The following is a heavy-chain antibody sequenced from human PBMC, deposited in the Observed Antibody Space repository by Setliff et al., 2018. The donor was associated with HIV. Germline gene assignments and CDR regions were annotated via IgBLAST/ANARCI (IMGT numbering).Heavy chain of an antibody. D-gene: IGHD6-19*01. CDR3: IIAYSSGWLAPMGFDS. J-gene: IGHJ4*02. Sequence: SETLSLTCTVSAGSIRSSTYYWAWVRQPPGKGLEWIGTIYYSGSTYYNPSLKSRATISVDMSKNQFSLRLSSVTAADTAVYYCIIAYSSGWLAPMGFDSWGRGTLVTVSS. V-gene: IGHV4-39*01. CDR2: IYYSGST. CDR1: AGSIRSSTYY.